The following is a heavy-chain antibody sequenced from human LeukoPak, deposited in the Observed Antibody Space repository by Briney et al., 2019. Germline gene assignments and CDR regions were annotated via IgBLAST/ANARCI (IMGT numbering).Heavy chain of an antibody. J-gene: IGHJ5*02. Sequence: SVKVSCKASGGTFTSYAISWVRQAPGQGLEWMGGIIPIFVTANYAHKCHGRVTITADESTSTAYMELSSLRYEDTAVYYCARQYYDPLDWLDPWGQGTLVSVSS. CDR3: ARQYYDPLDWLDP. D-gene: IGHD3-3*01. V-gene: IGHV1-69*13. CDR2: IIPIFVTA. CDR1: GGTFTSYA.